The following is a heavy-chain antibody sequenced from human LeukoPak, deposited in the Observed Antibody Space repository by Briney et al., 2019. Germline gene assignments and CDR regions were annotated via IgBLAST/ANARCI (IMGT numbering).Heavy chain of an antibody. CDR2: ISSGGGST. CDR1: GFTFSSYA. D-gene: IGHD4-11*01. Sequence: GGSLRLSCAASGFTFSSYAMSWVRQAPGKGLEWVSGISSGGGSTYYADSVKGRFTISRDNSKNTLYLQMNSLRAEDAAVYYCVKDRTGNYVAWFDPWGQGTLVTVSS. V-gene: IGHV3-23*01. J-gene: IGHJ5*02. CDR3: VKDRTGNYVAWFDP.